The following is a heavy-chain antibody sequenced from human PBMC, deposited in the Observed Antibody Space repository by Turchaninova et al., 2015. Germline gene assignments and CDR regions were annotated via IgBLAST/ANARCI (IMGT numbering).Heavy chain of an antibody. D-gene: IGHD4-23*01. Sequence: QVQLQESGPGLVKPSQTLSLTCTVSGGSISSGGYSWSWIRQHPGKGLEWIGCTYYTGRTFYNPALKGRVTMSVDTAKNQFALRLSSGTAADTAVYYCARAGTVEAHFDYWGQGTLVTVSS. CDR2: TYYTGRT. V-gene: IGHV4-31*03. CDR3: ARAGTVEAHFDY. CDR1: GGSISSGGYS. J-gene: IGHJ4*02.